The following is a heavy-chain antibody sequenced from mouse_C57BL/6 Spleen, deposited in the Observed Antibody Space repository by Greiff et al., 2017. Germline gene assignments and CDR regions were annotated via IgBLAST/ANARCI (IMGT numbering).Heavy chain of an antibody. Sequence: VQLQQPGAELVKPGASVKVSCKASGYTFTSYWMHWVKQRPGQGLEWIGRIHPSDSDTNYNQKFKGKATLTVDKSSSTAYMQISSLTSEDSAVYYCAIVYDYDRFAYWGQGTLVTVSA. V-gene: IGHV1-74*01. CDR3: AIVYDYDRFAY. CDR1: GYTFTSYW. J-gene: IGHJ3*01. CDR2: IHPSDSDT. D-gene: IGHD2-4*01.